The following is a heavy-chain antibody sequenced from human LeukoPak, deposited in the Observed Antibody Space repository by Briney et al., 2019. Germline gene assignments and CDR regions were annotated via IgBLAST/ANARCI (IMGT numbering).Heavy chain of an antibody. CDR2: IYWNDDK. J-gene: IGHJ4*02. D-gene: IGHD3-3*01. V-gene: IGHV2-5*01. CDR3: AHRRTIFGVVTNDY. Sequence: SGPTLVKPTQTLTLTCTFSGFSLSTSGVGVGWIRQPPGKALEWLALIYWNDDKRYSPSLKSRLTITKDTSKNQVVLTMTNMDPVDTATYYCAHRRTIFGVVTNDYWDQGTLVTVSS. CDR1: GFSLSTSGVG.